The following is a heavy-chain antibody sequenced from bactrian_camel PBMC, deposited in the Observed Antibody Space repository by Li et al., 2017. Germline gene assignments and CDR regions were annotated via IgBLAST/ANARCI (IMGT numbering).Heavy chain of an antibody. Sequence: HVQLVESGGGSVQAGGSLKLSCVASAYSYRSCMAWFRQAPGNEREAVASIFTDDGTSDYVDTVKGRFTISRDKAKNTLYLQMNSLKPEDTAIYYCAAAKGLPDLLRGGYLSARSYNYWGRWTQVTVS. J-gene: IGHJ4*01. CDR3: AAAKGLPDLLRGGYLSARSYNY. CDR2: IFTDDGTS. CDR1: AYSYRSC. D-gene: IGHD3*01. V-gene: IGHV3-3*01.